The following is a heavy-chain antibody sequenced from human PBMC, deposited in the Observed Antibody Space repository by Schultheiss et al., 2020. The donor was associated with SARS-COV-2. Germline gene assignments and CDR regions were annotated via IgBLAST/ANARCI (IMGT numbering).Heavy chain of an antibody. CDR2: IRSKAYGGTT. CDR3: TRADGWYYGMDV. V-gene: IGHV3-49*04. Sequence: GESLKISCTASGFTFGDYAMSWVRQAPGKGLEWVGFIRSKAYGGTTEYAASVKGRFTISRDDSKSIAYLQMNSLKTEDTAVYYCTRADGWYYGMDVWGQGTTVTVSS. D-gene: IGHD2-15*01. J-gene: IGHJ6*02. CDR1: GFTFGDYA.